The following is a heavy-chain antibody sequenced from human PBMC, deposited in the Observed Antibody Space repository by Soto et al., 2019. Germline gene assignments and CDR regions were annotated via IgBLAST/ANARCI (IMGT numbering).Heavy chain of an antibody. CDR2: VYYGGST. Sequence: SETLSLPCTVSGGSISSISYYWGWIRQPPGKGLEWIGNVYYGGSTYYNPSLKSRVTISVETSKSQFSLKLSSVTAADTAVYYCAGGDYYHSSGYYFYYYTMDVWGQGTTVTVSS. CDR3: AGGDYYHSSGYYFYYYTMDV. CDR1: GGSISSISYY. V-gene: IGHV4-39*01. D-gene: IGHD3-22*01. J-gene: IGHJ6*02.